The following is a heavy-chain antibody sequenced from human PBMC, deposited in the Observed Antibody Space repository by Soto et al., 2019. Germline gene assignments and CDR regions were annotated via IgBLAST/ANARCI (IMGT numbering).Heavy chain of an antibody. CDR3: AKEVDSSTAGTYYYYGMDV. J-gene: IGHJ6*02. CDR1: GFTFISYG. V-gene: IGHV3-30*18. Sequence: WGSLRLSCAASGFTFISYGMHFFRHSPCKWLEWVAVISYDGSNKYYADSVKGRFTISRDNSKNTLYLQMNSLRAEDTAVYYCAKEVDSSTAGTYYYYGMDVWGQGTTVTVSS. CDR2: ISYDGSNK. D-gene: IGHD2-2*01.